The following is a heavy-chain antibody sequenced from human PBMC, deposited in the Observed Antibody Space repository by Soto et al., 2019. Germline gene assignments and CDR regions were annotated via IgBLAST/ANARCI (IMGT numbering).Heavy chain of an antibody. V-gene: IGHV4-31*03. J-gene: IGHJ6*02. CDR3: ARDRLEPNYGMDV. Sequence: SETLSLTCTVSGGSIISGGYYCIGMRQHPGKGLEWIGYIYYSGSTYYNPSLKSRVTISVDTSKNQFSLKLSSVTAADTAVYYCARDRLEPNYGMDVWGQGTTVTVSS. D-gene: IGHD1-1*01. CDR1: GGSIISGGYY. CDR2: IYYSGST.